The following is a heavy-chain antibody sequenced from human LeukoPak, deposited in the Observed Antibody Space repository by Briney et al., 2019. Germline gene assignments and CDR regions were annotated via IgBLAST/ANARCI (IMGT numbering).Heavy chain of an antibody. CDR1: GFTFSSYS. J-gene: IGHJ3*02. CDR3: AREGGYKLRDAFDI. V-gene: IGHV3-21*01. D-gene: IGHD5-24*01. CDR2: ISSSSSYI. Sequence: GGSLRLSCAASGFTFSSYSMNWVRQAPGKGLEWVSSISSSSSYIYYADSVKGRFTISRDNAKNSLYLQMNSLRAEDTAVHYCAREGGYKLRDAFDIWGQGTMVTVSS.